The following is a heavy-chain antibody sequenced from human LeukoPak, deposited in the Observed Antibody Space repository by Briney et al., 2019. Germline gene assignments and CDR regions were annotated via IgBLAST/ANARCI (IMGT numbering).Heavy chain of an antibody. D-gene: IGHD4-17*01. CDR3: ARTVRGGTAADS. V-gene: IGHV3-20*04. Sequence: PGGSLRLSCAASGFTFEDYGVSWVRQAPGQGLEWVSGMNWNGGNTGYVDSVKGRFTISRDNAKKSLYLQMNSLRAEDTALYYCARTVRGGTAADSWGQGTLVTVSP. CDR2: MNWNGGNT. J-gene: IGHJ4*02. CDR1: GFTFEDYG.